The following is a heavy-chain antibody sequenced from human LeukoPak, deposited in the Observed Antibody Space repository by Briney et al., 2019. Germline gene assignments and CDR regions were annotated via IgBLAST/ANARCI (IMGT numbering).Heavy chain of an antibody. CDR3: ARDLGTGTIDY. V-gene: IGHV3-23*01. D-gene: IGHD1-1*01. CDR2: ISGSGGST. CDR1: GFTFSSYA. Sequence: GGSLRLSCAASGFTFSSYAMSWVRQAPGKGLEWVSAISGSGGSTYYADSVKGRFTISRDNAKNSLYLQMNSLRAEDTAVYYCARDLGTGTIDYWGQGTLVTVSS. J-gene: IGHJ4*02.